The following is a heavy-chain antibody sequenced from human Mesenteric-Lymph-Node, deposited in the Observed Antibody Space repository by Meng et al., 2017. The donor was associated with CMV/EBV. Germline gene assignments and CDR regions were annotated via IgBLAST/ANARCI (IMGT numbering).Heavy chain of an antibody. D-gene: IGHD6-13*01. CDR1: GYIFTSYD. Sequence: ASGYIFTSYDINWVRQAAGQGPEWMGWMNPKNGNIGYAPKFQGRLTMTSDASIRTAYMELSSLRSEDTAVYYCARAMTAAGNHYSDYWGQGTLVTVSS. J-gene: IGHJ4*02. CDR2: MNPKNGNI. V-gene: IGHV1-8*01. CDR3: ARAMTAAGNHYSDY.